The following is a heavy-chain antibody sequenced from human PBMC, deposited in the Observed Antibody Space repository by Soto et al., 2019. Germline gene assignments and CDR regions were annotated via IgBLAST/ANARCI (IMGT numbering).Heavy chain of an antibody. CDR1: GGTFSSYA. CDR2: IIPIFGTA. Sequence: KASGGTFSSYAISWVRQAPGQGLEWMGGIIPIFGTANYAQKFQGRVTITADESTSTAYMELSSLRSEDTAVYYCARADDYYYYYGMGVWGQGTTVTVSS. V-gene: IGHV1-69*01. J-gene: IGHJ6*02. CDR3: ARADDYYYYYGMGV.